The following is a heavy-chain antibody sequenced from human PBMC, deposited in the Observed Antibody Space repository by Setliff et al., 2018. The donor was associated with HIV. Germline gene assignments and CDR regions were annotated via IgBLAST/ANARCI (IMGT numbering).Heavy chain of an antibody. D-gene: IGHD3-10*01. CDR1: GFTLDDYA. Sequence: SLRLSCAASGFTLDDYAMHWVRQAPGKGLEWVSGISWNSGSIGYADSVKGRFTISRDDSKSTLYLQMNSLRADDTAVYYCGKDYVADYYTPSGRDGAVDYWGQGTLVTVSS. CDR3: GKDYVADYYTPSGRDGAVDY. V-gene: IGHV3-9*01. J-gene: IGHJ4*02. CDR2: ISWNSGSI.